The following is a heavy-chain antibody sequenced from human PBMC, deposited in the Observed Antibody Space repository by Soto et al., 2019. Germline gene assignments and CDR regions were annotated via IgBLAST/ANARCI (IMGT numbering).Heavy chain of an antibody. J-gene: IGHJ4*02. CDR1: GCKFNIYA. D-gene: IGHD3-9*01. Sequence: GGSLRLSCAASGCKFNIYAMSWVRQAPGRGLECVSGISGNGGVAYYADSVKGRFTISRDNSKNTLNLQMNGLRAEDTAVYFCARDDARYDVLTAFYFDQWGQGTPVTVSS. CDR2: ISGNGGVA. CDR3: ARDDARYDVLTAFYFDQ. V-gene: IGHV3-23*01.